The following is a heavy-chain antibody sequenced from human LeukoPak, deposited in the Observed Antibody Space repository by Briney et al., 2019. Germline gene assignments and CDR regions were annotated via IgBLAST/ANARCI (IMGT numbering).Heavy chain of an antibody. CDR2: ISSSGSTI. J-gene: IGHJ4*02. CDR3: AKDTSYGDYQTGGIDY. V-gene: IGHV3-11*01. D-gene: IGHD4-17*01. CDR1: GFTFSDYY. Sequence: GGSLRLSCAASGFTFSDYYMSWIRQAPGKGLEWVSYISSSGSTIYYADSVKGRFTISRDNAKNSLYLQMNSLRAEDMALYYCAKDTSYGDYQTGGIDYWGQGTLVTVSS.